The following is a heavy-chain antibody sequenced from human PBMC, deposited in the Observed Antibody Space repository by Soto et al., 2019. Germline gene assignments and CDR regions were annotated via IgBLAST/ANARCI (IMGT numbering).Heavy chain of an antibody. D-gene: IGHD6-19*01. CDR1: GGTFSSYT. J-gene: IGHJ3*02. Sequence: SVKVSCKASGGTFSSYTISWVRQAPGQGLEWMGRIIPILGIANYAQKFQGRVTITADKSTSTAYMELSSLRSEDTAVYYCARDDSGFSAPFDIWGQGTMVTVSS. CDR2: IIPILGIA. V-gene: IGHV1-69*04. CDR3: ARDDSGFSAPFDI.